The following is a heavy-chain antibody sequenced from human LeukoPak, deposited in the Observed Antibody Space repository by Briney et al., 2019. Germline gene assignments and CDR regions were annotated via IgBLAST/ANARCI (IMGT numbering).Heavy chain of an antibody. V-gene: IGHV4-61*01. CDR3: AREGYGGKGAYYFDY. D-gene: IGHD4-23*01. J-gene: IGHJ4*02. CDR2: IYYSGST. CDR1: GGSISSSSYY. Sequence: PSETLSLTCTVSGGSISSSSYYWSWIRQPPGKGLEWIGYIYYSGSTNYNPSLKSRVTISVDTSKNQFSLKLSSVTAADTAVYYCAREGYGGKGAYYFDYWGQGTLVTVSS.